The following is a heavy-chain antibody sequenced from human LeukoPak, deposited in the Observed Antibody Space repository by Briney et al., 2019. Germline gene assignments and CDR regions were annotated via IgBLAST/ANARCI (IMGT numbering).Heavy chain of an antibody. CDR2: IHSTEST. Sequence: SETLSLTCTVSGGSISSYYWSWIRQPPGKGLEWIGYIHSTESTIYNPSLKSRVTISVDTSKNQFSLRLSSVTAADTAVYYCVRDVYGDPFDYWGQGTLVTVSS. CDR3: VRDVYGDPFDY. D-gene: IGHD4-17*01. J-gene: IGHJ4*02. V-gene: IGHV4-59*01. CDR1: GGSISSYY.